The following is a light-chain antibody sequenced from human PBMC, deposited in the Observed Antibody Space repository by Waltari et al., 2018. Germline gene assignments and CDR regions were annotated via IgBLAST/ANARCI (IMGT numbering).Light chain of an antibody. CDR1: QTVYSAY. CDR3: QQFGGSPMYT. J-gene: IGKJ2*01. Sequence: EVTLTQSPGTLSLSAGQRATLSCRANQTVYSAYLAWYQQKPGQSPRLLISKTSTRATGIPERFSGSGSGTDFRLNIDMLEPEDSAVYFCQQFGGSPMYTFGQGTKLEI. CDR2: KTS. V-gene: IGKV3-20*01.